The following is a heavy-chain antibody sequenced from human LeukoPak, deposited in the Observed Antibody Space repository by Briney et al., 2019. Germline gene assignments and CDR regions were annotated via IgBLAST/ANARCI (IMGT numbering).Heavy chain of an antibody. J-gene: IGHJ4*02. D-gene: IGHD2-21*02. Sequence: GGSLRLSCVASGFTFSSYSMNWVRQAPGKGLEWVSYISSSSSTIYNADSVKGRFTNSRDNAKNSLYLQMNSLRDEDTAVYYCARERSVVVTAPFDYWGQGTLVTVSS. V-gene: IGHV3-48*02. CDR3: ARERSVVVTAPFDY. CDR2: ISSSSSTI. CDR1: GFTFSSYS.